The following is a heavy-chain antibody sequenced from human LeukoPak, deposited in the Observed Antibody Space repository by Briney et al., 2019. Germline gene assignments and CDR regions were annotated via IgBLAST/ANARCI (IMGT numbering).Heavy chain of an antibody. V-gene: IGHV4-59*01. CDR1: GGSISSYY. CDR3: ARVWASSGWAFDY. J-gene: IGHJ4*02. CDR2: IYYSGST. Sequence: SETLSLTCTVSGGSISSYYWSWIRQPPGKGLEWIGYIYYSGSTNYNPSLKSRVIISVDTSKNQFSLKLSSVTAADTAVYYCARVWASSGWAFDYWGQGTLVTVSS. D-gene: IGHD6-19*01.